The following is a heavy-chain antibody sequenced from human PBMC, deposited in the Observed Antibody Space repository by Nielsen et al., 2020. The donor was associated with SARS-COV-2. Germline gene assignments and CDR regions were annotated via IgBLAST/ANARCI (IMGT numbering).Heavy chain of an antibody. V-gene: IGHV4-30-4*01. CDR1: GGSISSGDYY. CDR3: ARHGGLNWFDP. CDR2: IYYSGST. D-gene: IGHD3-16*01. J-gene: IGHJ5*02. Sequence: SETLSLTCTVSGGSISSGDYYWSWIRQPPGKGLEWIGYIYYSGSTYYNPSLKSQVTISVDTSKNQFSLKVSSVTAADTAVYYCARHGGLNWFDPWGQGTLVTVSS.